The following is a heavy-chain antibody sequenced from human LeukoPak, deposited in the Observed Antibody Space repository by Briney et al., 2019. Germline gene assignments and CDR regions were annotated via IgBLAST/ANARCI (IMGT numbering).Heavy chain of an antibody. CDR1: GDSISSGGYY. Sequence: SETLSLTCTVSGDSISSGGYYWSWLRQPPGKGLEWIGYFYHSGSSSYSPSLKSRVTISVDRSRNQFSLKLTSVTAADTAVYFCARDNPWNWFDPWGQGTLVTVSS. CDR2: FYHSGSS. V-gene: IGHV4-30-2*01. CDR3: ARDNPWNWFDP. J-gene: IGHJ5*02.